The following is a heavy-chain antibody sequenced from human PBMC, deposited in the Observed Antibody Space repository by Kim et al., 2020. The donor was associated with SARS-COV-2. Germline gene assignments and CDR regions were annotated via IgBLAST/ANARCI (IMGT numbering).Heavy chain of an antibody. J-gene: IGHJ6*02. V-gene: IGHV3-15*01. CDR3: TTDQKHV. CDR2: VKNKPGGGTA. CDR1: GFSSGFTFSGSW. Sequence: GGSLRLSCTPSGFSSGFTFSGSWMTWVRQAPGKGLEWVGRVKNKPGGGTADYGASVKGRFTISRDDSRETLYLQMDSLEVDDIAVYYFTTDQKHVWGLGT.